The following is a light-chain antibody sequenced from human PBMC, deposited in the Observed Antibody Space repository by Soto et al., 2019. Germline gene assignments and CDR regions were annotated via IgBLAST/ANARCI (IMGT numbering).Light chain of an antibody. CDR1: SSDVGGYNY. V-gene: IGLV2-14*01. Sequence: QSALTQPASVSGSPGQSITVSCTGTSSDVGGYNYVSWYQHHPGKAPKLMIFEVSNRPSGVSNRFSGSKSGSTASLTISGLQAEDEADYYCSSFTSGSTLFGTGTKVTVL. CDR3: SSFTSGSTL. CDR2: EVS. J-gene: IGLJ1*01.